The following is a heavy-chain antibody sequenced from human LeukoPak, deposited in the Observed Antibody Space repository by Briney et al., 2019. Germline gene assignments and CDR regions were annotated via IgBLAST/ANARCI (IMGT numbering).Heavy chain of an antibody. J-gene: IGHJ5*02. CDR2: ISSSSSYI. Sequence: PGGSLRLSCAASGFTFSSYSMNWVRQAPGKGLEWVSSISSSSSYIYYADSVKGRFTISRDNDKNSLYLQMNSLRAEDTDVYYCARDLSWFGDFNWFDPWGQGTLVTVSS. D-gene: IGHD3-10*01. CDR1: GFTFSSYS. CDR3: ARDLSWFGDFNWFDP. V-gene: IGHV3-21*01.